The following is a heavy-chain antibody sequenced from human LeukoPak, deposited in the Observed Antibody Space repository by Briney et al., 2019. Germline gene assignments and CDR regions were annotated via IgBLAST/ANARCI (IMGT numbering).Heavy chain of an antibody. D-gene: IGHD6-6*01. V-gene: IGHV6-1*01. Sequence: SQTLSLTCAISGDSVSSNSAAWNWIRQSPSRGLEWLGRTYYRSKWYNDYAVSVKSRITINPDTSKNQFSLQLNSVTPEDTAVYYCARDVGIAARTPSKLHWYFDLWGRGTLVTVSS. J-gene: IGHJ2*01. CDR1: GDSVSSNSAA. CDR2: TYYRSKWYN. CDR3: ARDVGIAARTPSKLHWYFDL.